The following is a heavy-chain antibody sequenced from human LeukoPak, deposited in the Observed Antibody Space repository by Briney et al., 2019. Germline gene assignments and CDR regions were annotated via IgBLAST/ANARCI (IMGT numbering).Heavy chain of an antibody. Sequence: PGGSLRLSCAASGFTFTKYAMSWVRQAPGKGLEWVSGISGSGGRTYYADSVKGRFTISRDNSKNTLYVQMNSLRPDDTAVYYCAKEVVAATPFDYWGQGTLVTVSS. CDR1: GFTFTKYA. CDR2: ISGSGGRT. V-gene: IGHV3-23*01. J-gene: IGHJ4*02. D-gene: IGHD2-15*01. CDR3: AKEVVAATPFDY.